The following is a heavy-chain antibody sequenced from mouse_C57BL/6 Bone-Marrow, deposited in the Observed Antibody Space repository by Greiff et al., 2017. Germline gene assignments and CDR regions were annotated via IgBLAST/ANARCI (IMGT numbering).Heavy chain of an antibody. V-gene: IGHV14-4*01. CDR2: IDPENGDT. CDR3: TNYGNYPWFAY. J-gene: IGHJ3*01. Sequence: EVHLVESGAELVRPGASVKLSCTASGFNIKDDYMHWVKQRPEQGLEWIGWIDPENGDTEYASKFQGKATITADTSSNTAYLQLSSLTSEDTAVYYCTNYGNYPWFAYWGQGTLVTVSA. CDR1: GFNIKDDY. D-gene: IGHD2-1*01.